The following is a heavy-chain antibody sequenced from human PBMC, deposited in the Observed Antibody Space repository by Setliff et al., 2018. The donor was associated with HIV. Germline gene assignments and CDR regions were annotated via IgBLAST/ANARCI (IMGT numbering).Heavy chain of an antibody. J-gene: IGHJ6*03. Sequence: ASVKVSCKASGYTFTSYYMHWVRQAPGQGLEWMGIINPSGGSTSYAQKFQGRVTMSRDTSTSTVYMELSSLRSEDTAVYYCARAGVGGYSGYDRDYYYYMDVWGKGTTVTVSS. CDR1: GYTFTSYY. CDR3: ARAGVGGYSGYDRDYYYYMDV. D-gene: IGHD5-12*01. CDR2: INPSGGST. V-gene: IGHV1-46*01.